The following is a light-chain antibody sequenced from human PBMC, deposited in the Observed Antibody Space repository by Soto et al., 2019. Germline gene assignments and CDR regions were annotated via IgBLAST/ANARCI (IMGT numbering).Light chain of an antibody. J-gene: IGKJ3*01. CDR3: QKYNSARET. V-gene: IGKV1-27*01. CDR2: AAS. Sequence: DMQMTQSPSSLSASIGDRVTITCRASRDINNNLAWYQQKPGKVPKVLIYAASTLQSGVPSRFSGSGSGTDFTLTISSLQPEDVATYYCQKYNSARETFGPGTKVDI. CDR1: RDINNN.